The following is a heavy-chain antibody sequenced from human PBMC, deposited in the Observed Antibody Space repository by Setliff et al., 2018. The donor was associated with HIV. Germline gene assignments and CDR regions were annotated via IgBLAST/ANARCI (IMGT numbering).Heavy chain of an antibody. Sequence: GSLRLSCVASGFTFNSYWMYWVRQAPGKGLVCVSRVNNDGTDTIYADSVKGRFTISRDNAKSTVYPQMGSLSADDTAVYYCARGGFNHAFDIWGQGTMVTVS. CDR2: VNNDGTDT. V-gene: IGHV3-74*01. CDR1: GFTFNSYW. J-gene: IGHJ3*02. CDR3: ARGGFNHAFDI. D-gene: IGHD2-15*01.